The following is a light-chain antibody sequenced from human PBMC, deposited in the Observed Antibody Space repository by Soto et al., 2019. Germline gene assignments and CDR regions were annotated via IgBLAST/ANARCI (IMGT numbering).Light chain of an antibody. CDR2: NNN. Sequence: QSVLTQPPSASGTPGQSVTISCSGSTSNIGSNSVHWYQHLPGMSPKLLIYNNNQRPSGVPERFSGSKSGTSASLAISGLQSDDESEYYCTAWDDSLTALVFGGGTKLTVL. CDR1: TSNIGSNS. CDR3: TAWDDSLTALV. V-gene: IGLV1-44*01. J-gene: IGLJ3*02.